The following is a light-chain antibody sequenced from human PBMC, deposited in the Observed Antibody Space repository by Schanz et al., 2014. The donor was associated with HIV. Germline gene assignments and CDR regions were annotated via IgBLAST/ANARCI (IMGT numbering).Light chain of an antibody. Sequence: QSALTQPASVSGSPGQSITISCTGTSSDVGGYNYVSWYQQHPGKAPKFMIYDVNKRPSGVPDRFSGSKSDNTASLTISGLQAEDEADYYCCSFAGTVHVFGTGTKLTVL. CDR3: CSFAGTVHV. CDR2: DVN. CDR1: SSDVGGYNY. V-gene: IGLV2-14*03. J-gene: IGLJ1*01.